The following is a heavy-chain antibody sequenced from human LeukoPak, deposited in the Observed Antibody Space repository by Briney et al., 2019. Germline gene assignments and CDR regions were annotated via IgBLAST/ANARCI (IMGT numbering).Heavy chain of an antibody. V-gene: IGHV3-23*01. D-gene: IGHD3-22*01. CDR2: FSGSGGRT. CDR1: GFTFSSYW. J-gene: IGHJ6*02. CDR3: AKALLFDSSGYYYTDYYGLDV. Sequence: GGSLRLSCGASGFTFSSYWMSWVRQTPGKGLEWVSSFSGSGGRTYYADSVKGRFTISSDNSKDTLYLQMNSLRAEDTAVYYCAKALLFDSSGYYYTDYYGLDVWGRGTTVTVSS.